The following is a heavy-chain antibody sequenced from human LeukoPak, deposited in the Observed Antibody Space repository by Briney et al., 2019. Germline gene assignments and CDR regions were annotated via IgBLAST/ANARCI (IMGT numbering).Heavy chain of an antibody. J-gene: IGHJ6*02. Sequence: ASVKVSCKASGCTFTSYAMNWVRQAPGQGLEWMGWINTNTGNPTYAQGFTGRFVFSLDTSVSTAYLQISSLKAEDTAVYYCARVWGPLHCSGGSCYYYYYYGMDVWGQGTTVTVSS. CDR3: ARVWGPLHCSGGSCYYYYYYGMDV. D-gene: IGHD2-15*01. CDR1: GCTFTSYA. CDR2: INTNTGNP. V-gene: IGHV7-4-1*02.